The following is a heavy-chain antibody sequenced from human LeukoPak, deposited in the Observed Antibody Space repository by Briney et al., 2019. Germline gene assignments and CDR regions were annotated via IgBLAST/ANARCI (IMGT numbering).Heavy chain of an antibody. CDR1: GFTFNSYG. D-gene: IGHD6-19*01. CDR2: ITAHKGKT. Sequence: ASMTVSFKASGFTFNSYGISWVRQAPGQGLEWMGWITAHKGKTNYPQKFQDRITMTTDTSTTTAYMELRSLRSDDTAIYYCARDQAQWPQGDYFGMDVWGQGTTVTVSS. V-gene: IGHV1-18*01. J-gene: IGHJ6*02. CDR3: ARDQAQWPQGDYFGMDV.